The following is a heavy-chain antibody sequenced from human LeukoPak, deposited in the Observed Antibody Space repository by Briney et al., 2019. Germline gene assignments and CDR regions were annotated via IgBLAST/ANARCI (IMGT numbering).Heavy chain of an antibody. CDR3: ARGSGSYPNLYYFDY. J-gene: IGHJ4*02. CDR1: GFTFSSYG. Sequence: QSGGSLRLSCAASGFTFSSYGMHWVRQAPGKGLEWVAVIWYDGSNKYCADSVKGRFTISRDNSKNTLYLQMNSLRAEDTAVYYCARGSGSYPNLYYFDYWGQGTLVTVSS. V-gene: IGHV3-33*01. D-gene: IGHD1-26*01. CDR2: IWYDGSNK.